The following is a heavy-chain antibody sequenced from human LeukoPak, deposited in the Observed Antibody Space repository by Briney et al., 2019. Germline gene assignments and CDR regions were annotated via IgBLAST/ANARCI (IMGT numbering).Heavy chain of an antibody. CDR1: AASISNYY. Sequence: PSETLSLTCAVSAASISNYYWSWIRQAPGKGLEWIGYISTSGSTNYDPSLKSRVSISLDTSKNRFSLNLNFVTAANTAVYYCASPRSGYRYTFDYWGQGALVTVSS. V-gene: IGHV4-4*09. D-gene: IGHD3-22*01. CDR3: ASPRSGYRYTFDY. CDR2: ISTSGST. J-gene: IGHJ4*02.